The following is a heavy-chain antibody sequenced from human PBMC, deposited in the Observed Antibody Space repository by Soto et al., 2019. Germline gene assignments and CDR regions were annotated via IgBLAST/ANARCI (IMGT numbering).Heavy chain of an antibody. J-gene: IGHJ4*02. CDR3: ARVGGRDGYNWAAY. CDR2: IYYSGST. Sequence: PSETLSLTCTVSGGSISSYYWSWIRQPPGKGLEWIGYIYYSGSTNYNPSLKSRVTISVDTSKNQFSLKLSSVTAADTAVYYCARVGGRDGYNWAAYWGQGTLVTVS. V-gene: IGHV4-59*01. D-gene: IGHD5-12*01. CDR1: GGSISSYY.